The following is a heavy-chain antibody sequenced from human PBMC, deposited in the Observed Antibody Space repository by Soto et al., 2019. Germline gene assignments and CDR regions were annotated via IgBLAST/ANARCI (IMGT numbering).Heavy chain of an antibody. CDR3: VREARLADV. V-gene: IGHV3-11*06. CDR2: ISGGSSDT. Sequence: PGGSLRLSCAASGFTFSDYYMNWIRQAPGKGLERLSYISGGSSDTNYADSVKGRFTISRDNAKNSLYLQMNSLRVEETAVYYCVREARLADVWGQGTTVTVSS. D-gene: IGHD6-25*01. J-gene: IGHJ6*02. CDR1: GFTFSDYY.